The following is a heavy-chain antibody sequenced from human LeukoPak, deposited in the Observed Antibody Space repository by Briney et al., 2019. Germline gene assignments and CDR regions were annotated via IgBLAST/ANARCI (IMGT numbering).Heavy chain of an antibody. CDR1: GGSISSYY. CDR2: IYYTGNT. Sequence: SETLSLTCTVSGGSISSYYWSWIRQPPGKGLEWIGYIYYTGNTNYNPSLKSRVTISVDTSNNQLALNLSSVTAADTAVYYCLASIGRGGWIPFDYWGQGTLVTVSA. D-gene: IGHD3-16*01. J-gene: IGHJ4*02. CDR3: LASIGRGGWIPFDY. V-gene: IGHV4-59*03.